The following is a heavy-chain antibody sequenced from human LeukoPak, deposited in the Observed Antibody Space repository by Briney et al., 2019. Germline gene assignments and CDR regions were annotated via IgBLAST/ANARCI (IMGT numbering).Heavy chain of an antibody. D-gene: IGHD1-26*01. J-gene: IGHJ5*02. V-gene: IGHV1-2*02. CDR1: GYTFTGYY. Sequence: ASVKVSCKASGYTFTGYYMHWVRQAPGQGLERMGWINPNSGGTNYALKFQGRVTMTRDTSISTAYMELSRLRSDDTAVYYCARQVGATILNWFDPWGQGTLVTVSS. CDR3: ARQVGATILNWFDP. CDR2: INPNSGGT.